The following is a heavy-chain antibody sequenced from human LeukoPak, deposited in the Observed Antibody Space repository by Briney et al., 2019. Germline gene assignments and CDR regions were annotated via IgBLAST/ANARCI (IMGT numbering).Heavy chain of an antibody. Sequence: SETLSLTCAVYGGSLSGYYWSWIRQPPGKGLEWIGEINHSGSTNYNPSLKSRVTISIDTPQNQFSQKLSSVTAADTAVYYCAKIHCSGTSCSYSYYYMDVWGKGTTVTVSS. V-gene: IGHV4-34*01. CDR3: AKIHCSGTSCSYSYYYMDV. D-gene: IGHD2-2*01. J-gene: IGHJ6*03. CDR2: INHSGST. CDR1: GGSLSGYY.